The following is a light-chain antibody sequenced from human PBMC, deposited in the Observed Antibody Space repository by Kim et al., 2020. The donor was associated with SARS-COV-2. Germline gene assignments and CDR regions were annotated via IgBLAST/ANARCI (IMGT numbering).Light chain of an antibody. Sequence: GQSITISGIGTRSDVGGFNHVSWYQQHPGKAPKLMMYDVSNRPSGVSNRFSGSKSGNTASLTISGLQAEDEADYYCSSYTTSSTPVFGGGTQLTVL. CDR2: DVS. V-gene: IGLV2-14*03. CDR1: RSDVGGFNH. CDR3: SSYTTSSTPV. J-gene: IGLJ2*01.